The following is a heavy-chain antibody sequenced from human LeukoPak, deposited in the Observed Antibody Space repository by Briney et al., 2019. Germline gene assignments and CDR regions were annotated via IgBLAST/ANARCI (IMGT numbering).Heavy chain of an antibody. Sequence: EASVKVSCKASGYTFTGYYMHWVRQAPGQGLEWMGWISPNSGGTNYAQKFQGRVTMTRDTSISTVYMELNRLTSDDTAVYYCARDVKYYVSGSLDAFDIWGQGTMVTVFS. CDR1: GYTFTGYY. J-gene: IGHJ3*02. D-gene: IGHD3-10*01. CDR3: ARDVKYYVSGSLDAFDI. CDR2: ISPNSGGT. V-gene: IGHV1-2*02.